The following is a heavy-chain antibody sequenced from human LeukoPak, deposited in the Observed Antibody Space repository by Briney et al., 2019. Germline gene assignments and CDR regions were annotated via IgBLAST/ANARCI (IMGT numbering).Heavy chain of an antibody. Sequence: PSETLSLTCTVSGGAISGYYWNWIRHPPGKGPEWIGHIHHSGTTTYNPFLRSRVTISLDTPKNQFSLKVSSVTAADTAVYYCARDDESDPHADFHIWGQGTMVTVSS. CDR3: ARDDESDPHADFHI. J-gene: IGHJ3*02. CDR2: IHHSGTT. CDR1: GGAISGYY. V-gene: IGHV4-59*01.